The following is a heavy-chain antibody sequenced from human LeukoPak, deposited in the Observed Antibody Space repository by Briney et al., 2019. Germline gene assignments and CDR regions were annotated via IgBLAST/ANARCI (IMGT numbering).Heavy chain of an antibody. CDR2: ISWNSGSI. J-gene: IGHJ4*02. Sequence: PGRSLRLSCAASGFTFDDYAMHWVRQAPEKGLEWVSGISWNSGSIGCADSVKGRFTTSRDNAKNTLYLQMNSLRAEDTAVYYCARDDYWGQGTLVTVSS. CDR1: GFTFDDYA. CDR3: ARDDY. V-gene: IGHV3-9*01.